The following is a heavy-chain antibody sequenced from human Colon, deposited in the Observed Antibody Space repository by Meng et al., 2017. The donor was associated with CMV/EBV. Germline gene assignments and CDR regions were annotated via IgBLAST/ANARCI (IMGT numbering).Heavy chain of an antibody. J-gene: IGHJ6*02. Sequence: FTSYGVSWVRQAPGQGLEWMGWISGYYGNTNYAQKFQDRVTMTIDTSTSTAYMELRGLRSGDTAVYYCARDPPQSGTYYYYYGMDVWGQGTTVTVSS. CDR1: FTSYG. V-gene: IGHV1-18*01. CDR3: ARDPPQSGTYYYYYGMDV. D-gene: IGHD1-26*01. CDR2: ISGYYGNT.